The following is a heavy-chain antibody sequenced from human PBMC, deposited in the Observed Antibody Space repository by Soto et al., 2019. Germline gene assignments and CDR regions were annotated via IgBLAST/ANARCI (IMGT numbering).Heavy chain of an antibody. CDR1: GFIVSSNQ. D-gene: IGHD3-3*01. CDR3: VRGPSDHKLRLVEWPYGDY. J-gene: IGHJ4*02. CDR2: IYSGHTT. Sequence: PGGSLRLSCVASGFIVSSNQMSWVRQAPGKGLEWVSVIYSGHTTYYADSVEGRFTISRADSKNTLYLQMNSLRVEDTAVYYCVRGPSDHKLRLVEWPYGDYWGQGALVTVSS. V-gene: IGHV3-53*01.